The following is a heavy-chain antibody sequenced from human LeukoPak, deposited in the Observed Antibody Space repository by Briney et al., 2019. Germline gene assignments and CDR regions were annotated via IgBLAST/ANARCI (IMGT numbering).Heavy chain of an antibody. CDR2: IYYSGST. CDR1: GGSISSYY. J-gene: IGHJ5*02. V-gene: IGHV4-59*08. D-gene: IGHD3-9*01. CDR3: ARHRDILTGYRWFDP. Sequence: PSETLSLTCTVSGGSISSYYWSWIRQPPGKGLEWIGYIYYSGSTNYNPSLKSRVTISVDTSKNQFPLKLSSVTAADTAVYYCARHRDILTGYRWFDPWGQGTLVTVSS.